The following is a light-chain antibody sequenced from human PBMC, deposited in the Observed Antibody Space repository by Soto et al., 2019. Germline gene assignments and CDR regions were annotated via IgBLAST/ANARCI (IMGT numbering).Light chain of an antibody. Sequence: QSVLTQPASVSGSPGQSITISCTGTSGDVGGYNFVSWYQHHPGKAPKLMIYDVSNRPSGVSNRFSGSKSGNTASLTISGLQAEDEADYYCSSYTSSRTHVVFGGGTKLTVL. J-gene: IGLJ2*01. V-gene: IGLV2-14*03. CDR3: SSYTSSRTHVV. CDR1: SGDVGGYNF. CDR2: DVS.